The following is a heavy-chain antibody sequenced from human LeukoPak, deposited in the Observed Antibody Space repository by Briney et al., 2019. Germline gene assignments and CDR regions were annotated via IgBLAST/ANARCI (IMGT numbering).Heavy chain of an antibody. CDR1: GFTFSDFW. CDR3: AKNGASVYSSSWYLGGYYYYGMDV. J-gene: IGHJ6*02. CDR2: INSGGTVT. D-gene: IGHD6-13*01. Sequence: GGSLRLSCAASGFTFSDFWMHWVRQAPGKGLVWVSRINSGGTVTNYADSVKGRLTISRDNAKNTLYLQMNSLRAEDTAVYYCAKNGASVYSSSWYLGGYYYYGMDVWGQGTTVTVSS. V-gene: IGHV3-74*01.